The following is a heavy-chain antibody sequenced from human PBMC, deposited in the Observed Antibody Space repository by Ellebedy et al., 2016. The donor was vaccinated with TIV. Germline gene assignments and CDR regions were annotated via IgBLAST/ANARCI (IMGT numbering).Heavy chain of an antibody. CDR3: AGGFGWFDP. V-gene: IGHV3-66*01. J-gene: IGHJ5*02. CDR2: IYPGGTT. Sequence: GESLKISCAASGFTVTGTYMTWVRQTPGKGLEWVSIIYPGGTTYYADSVNGRFTISRDSSKNQLYLQMNSLRREDTAVYYCAGGFGWFDPWGQGTLVTVSS. D-gene: IGHD3-10*01. CDR1: GFTVTGTY.